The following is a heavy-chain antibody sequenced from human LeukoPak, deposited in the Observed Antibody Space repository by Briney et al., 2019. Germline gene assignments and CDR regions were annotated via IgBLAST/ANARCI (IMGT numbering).Heavy chain of an antibody. Sequence: QPGGSLRFSCAASGFTFSSYWMSWVRQAPGKGLEWVANIKKDGSEKYYVDSVKGRFTISRDNAKTSLYLQMNSLRAEDTAVYYCSRGGNYPLWGQGTLVTVSS. D-gene: IGHD1-26*01. J-gene: IGHJ4*02. CDR2: IKKDGSEK. CDR3: SRGGNYPL. V-gene: IGHV3-7*01. CDR1: GFTFSSYW.